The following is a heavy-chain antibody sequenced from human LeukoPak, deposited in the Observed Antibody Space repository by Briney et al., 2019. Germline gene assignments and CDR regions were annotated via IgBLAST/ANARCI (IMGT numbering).Heavy chain of an antibody. CDR1: GFTFIDYA. CDR3: AKKEGRRVSGVFDM. CDR2: ITNSGGIT. D-gene: IGHD3-10*01. V-gene: IGHV3-23*01. Sequence: PGGSLRLSCAASGFTFIDYAMSWVRQAPGKGLEWVSGITNSGGITYYADSVKGRFTISRDSSKNTLYLEMNSLRVEDTATYYCAKKEGRRVSGVFDMWGQGTMVTVSS. J-gene: IGHJ3*02.